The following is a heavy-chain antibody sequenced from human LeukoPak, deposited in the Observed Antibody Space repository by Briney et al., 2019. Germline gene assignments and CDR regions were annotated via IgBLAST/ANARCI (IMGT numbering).Heavy chain of an antibody. CDR1: GFTFSSYA. CDR2: ISGSAGVT. V-gene: IGHV3-23*01. Sequence: GGSLRLSCAASGFTFSSYAMSWVRQAPGKGLEWVSGISGSAGVTYSADSVKGRFTISRDNAKNSLYLQMNSLRAEDTAVYYCAREDHDRDAFDIWGQGTMVTVSS. J-gene: IGHJ3*02. CDR3: AREDHDRDAFDI. D-gene: IGHD1-26*01.